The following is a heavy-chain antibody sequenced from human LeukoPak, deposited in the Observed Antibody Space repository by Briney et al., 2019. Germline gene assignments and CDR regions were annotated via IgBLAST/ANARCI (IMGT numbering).Heavy chain of an antibody. CDR2: IYHSGST. CDR3: ASRSSGWYFEF. Sequence: SETLSPTCAFSGGSISSSNWWNWVSQPPGRGLEWIGEIYHSGSTHYNPSLTSRLTMSVDKSKNQFSLRLTSVTAADTAVYYCASRSSGWYFEFWGRGTLVTVSS. V-gene: IGHV4-4*02. J-gene: IGHJ4*02. CDR1: GGSISSSNW. D-gene: IGHD6-19*01.